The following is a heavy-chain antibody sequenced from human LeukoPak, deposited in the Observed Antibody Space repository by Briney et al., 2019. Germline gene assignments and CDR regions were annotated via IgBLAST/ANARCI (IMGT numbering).Heavy chain of an antibody. CDR1: GGSFSGYY. D-gene: IGHD1-26*01. V-gene: IGHV4-34*01. CDR2: INHSGST. Sequence: SETLSLTCAVYGGSFSGYYWSWIRQPPGKGLEWIGEINHSGSTNYNPSLKSRVTISVDTSKNQFSLKLSSVTAADTAVYYCASDVGAGRSLDAFDIWGQGTMVTVSS. J-gene: IGHJ3*02. CDR3: ASDVGAGRSLDAFDI.